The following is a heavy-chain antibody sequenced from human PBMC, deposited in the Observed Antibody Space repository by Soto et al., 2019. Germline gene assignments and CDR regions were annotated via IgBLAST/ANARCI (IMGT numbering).Heavy chain of an antibody. V-gene: IGHV3-21*01. CDR2: ISSSSSYI. CDR3: ARDYYDFWSGYYPNSNYYYYMDV. D-gene: IGHD3-3*01. J-gene: IGHJ6*03. CDR1: GFTFSSYS. Sequence: PGGSLRLSCAASGFTFSSYSMNWVRQAPGKGLEGVSSISSSSSYIYYADSVKGRFTISRDNAKNSLYLQMDSLRAEDTAVYYCARDYYDFWSGYYPNSNYYYYMDVWGKGTTVTVSS.